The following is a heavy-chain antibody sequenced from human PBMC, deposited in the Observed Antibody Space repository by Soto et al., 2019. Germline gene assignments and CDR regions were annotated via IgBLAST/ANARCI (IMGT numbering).Heavy chain of an antibody. Sequence: EVQLLESGGGLVQPGESLRLSCAASGFTFSSYAMSWVRQAPGKGLEWVSAITGSGDSTYYADSVKGRFTVSRDNSKNTLYLQMNSLRAEDTAVYYCAKVFVFTIREGFDYWGLGTLVTVSS. J-gene: IGHJ4*02. CDR2: ITGSGDST. V-gene: IGHV3-23*01. CDR1: GFTFSSYA. D-gene: IGHD3-3*01. CDR3: AKVFVFTIREGFDY.